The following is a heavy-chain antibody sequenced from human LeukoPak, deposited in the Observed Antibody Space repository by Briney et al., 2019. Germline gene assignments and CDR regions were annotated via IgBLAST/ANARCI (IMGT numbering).Heavy chain of an antibody. CDR3: ARELGYCSSTSCYDGQGAFDI. CDR1: VCTLNSYS. V-gene: IGHV1-69*05. D-gene: IGHD2-2*01. Sequence: SVPVSYMPSVCTLNSYSISWVRQAPGQGREWTGGIIPIFGTANYAQKFQGRVTITTDESTSTAYMELSSLRSEDTAVYYCARELGYCSSTSCYDGQGAFDIWGQGTMVTVSS. J-gene: IGHJ3*02. CDR2: IIPIFGTA.